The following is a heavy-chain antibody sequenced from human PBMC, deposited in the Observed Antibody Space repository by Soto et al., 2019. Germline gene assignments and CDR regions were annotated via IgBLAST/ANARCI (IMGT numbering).Heavy chain of an antibody. CDR2: ISGSGANT. Sequence: EVQLLESGGGLVQPGGSLRLSCAASGLTFSTYAMTCVRQAPGKGLEWVSTISGSGANTYYADSVKGRFTISRDNSKNTLYLQMNSLRAEDTAVFYCTNDFDYWGQGTLVTVSS. V-gene: IGHV3-23*01. J-gene: IGHJ4*02. CDR3: TNDFDY. CDR1: GLTFSTYA.